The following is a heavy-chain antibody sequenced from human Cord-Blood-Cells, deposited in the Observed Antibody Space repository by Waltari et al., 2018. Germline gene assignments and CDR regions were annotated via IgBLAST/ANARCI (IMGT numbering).Heavy chain of an antibody. Sequence: QVQLQESGPGLVKPSETLSLTCTVSGGSVSSGSYYWSWIRQPPGKGMEWSGYIEYSGSTNYNPSLKSRVTISVDTAKNQFSLKLSSVTAADTAVYYCARGREGRAFYYYGMDVWGQGTTVTVSS. CDR2: IEYSGST. J-gene: IGHJ6*02. D-gene: IGHD6-13*01. CDR3: ARGREGRAFYYYGMDV. V-gene: IGHV4-61*01. CDR1: GGSVSSGSYY.